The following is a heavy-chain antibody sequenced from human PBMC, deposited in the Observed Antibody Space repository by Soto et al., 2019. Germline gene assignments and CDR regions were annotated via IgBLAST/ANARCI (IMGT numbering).Heavy chain of an antibody. CDR3: ARYSGNYPDAFDI. V-gene: IGHV1-3*01. CDR1: GFTFTLYS. J-gene: IGHJ3*02. D-gene: IGHD1-26*01. CDR2: MNGDSGKT. Sequence: QVQLVQSGAEVKKPGASVKGSCRASGFTFTLYSMHWVRQAAGQRLEWMGWMNGDSGKTRYSQKFQGIVTIDSDTTASTAYMEVSSMISADTAASYCARYSGNYPDAFDIWGQGTMVTVSS.